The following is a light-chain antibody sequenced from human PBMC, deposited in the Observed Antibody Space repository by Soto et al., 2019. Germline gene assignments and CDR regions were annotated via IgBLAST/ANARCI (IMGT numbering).Light chain of an antibody. J-gene: IGKJ5*01. CDR3: QLYGISPH. CDR1: QTVRNN. V-gene: IGKV3-20*01. Sequence: ETVLTQSPGTLSLSPGERATLSCRASQTVRNNLAWYQQRPGQAPRLLIYDASSRATGIPDRFSGSASGTDFTLTINRLEPEDFAVYYCQLYGISPHFGQGTRLEI. CDR2: DAS.